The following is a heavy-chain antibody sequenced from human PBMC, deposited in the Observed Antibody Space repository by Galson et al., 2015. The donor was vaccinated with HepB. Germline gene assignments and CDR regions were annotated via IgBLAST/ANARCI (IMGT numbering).Heavy chain of an antibody. CDR2: ISDSSTYT. Sequence: SLRLSCAASGFTFSDHYMSWIRQAPGKGLEWVSYISDSSTYTNYADSVKGRFAISRDDATKSLYLQMNSLRAEDTAVYYCARDKNWFDPWGQGTLVTVSS. J-gene: IGHJ5*02. CDR3: ARDKNWFDP. CDR1: GFTFSDHY. V-gene: IGHV3-11*06.